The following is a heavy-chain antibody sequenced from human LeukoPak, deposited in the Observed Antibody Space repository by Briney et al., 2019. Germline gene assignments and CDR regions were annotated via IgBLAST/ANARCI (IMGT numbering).Heavy chain of an antibody. Sequence: PGRSLRLSCAASGFTFSDYWMTWVRQAPGKGLEWVANIKGDGSEKYYVDSVKGRFTISRDNAKNSLYLQMNSLRAEDTAVYYCARHFGLAMVTPYYMDVWGKGTTVTVSS. V-gene: IGHV3-7*01. CDR1: GFTFSDYW. CDR3: ARHFGLAMVTPYYMDV. CDR2: IKGDGSEK. D-gene: IGHD5-18*01. J-gene: IGHJ6*03.